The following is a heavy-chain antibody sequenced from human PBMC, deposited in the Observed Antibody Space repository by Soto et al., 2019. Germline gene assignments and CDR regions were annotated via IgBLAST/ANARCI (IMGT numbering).Heavy chain of an antibody. V-gene: IGHV4-59*01. CDR2: IYYSGST. J-gene: IGHJ4*02. Sequence: SETLSLTCTVSGGSISSYYWSWIRQPPGKGLEWIGYIYYSGSTNYNPSLKSRVTISVDTSKNQFSLKLSSVTAADTAVYYCARDSGQLVPSRYFYYWGQGTLVTVSS. CDR3: ARDSGQLVPSRYFYY. D-gene: IGHD6-13*01. CDR1: GGSISSYY.